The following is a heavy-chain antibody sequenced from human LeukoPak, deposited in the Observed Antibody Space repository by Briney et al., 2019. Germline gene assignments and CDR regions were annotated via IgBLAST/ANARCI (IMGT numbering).Heavy chain of an antibody. CDR2: IIPIFGIA. J-gene: IGHJ6*02. Sequence: GSPVKVSCKASGGTFSSYAISWVRQAPVQGLKWMGMIIPIFGIANYAQKFRGRVTITADKSTSTAYMELSSLRSEDTAVYYCASERDQLLLRYYYYYYGMDVWGQGTTVTVSS. D-gene: IGHD2-2*01. V-gene: IGHV1-69*04. CDR3: ASERDQLLLRYYYYYYGMDV. CDR1: GGTFSSYA.